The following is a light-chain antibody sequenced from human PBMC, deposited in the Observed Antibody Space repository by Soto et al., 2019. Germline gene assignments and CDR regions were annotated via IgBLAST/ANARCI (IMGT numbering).Light chain of an antibody. Sequence: EIVLTQAPGTLCLSPGERATLSCRASQSVSSSYLAWYQQKPGQAPRLLIYGASSRATGIPDRFSGSGSGTDFTLTISRLEPEDFAVYYCQQYGSSPNTFGGGTKV. CDR1: QSVSSSY. CDR2: GAS. V-gene: IGKV3-20*01. CDR3: QQYGSSPNT. J-gene: IGKJ4*01.